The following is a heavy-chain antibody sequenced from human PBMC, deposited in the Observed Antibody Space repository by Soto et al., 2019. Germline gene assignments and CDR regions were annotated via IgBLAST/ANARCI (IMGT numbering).Heavy chain of an antibody. D-gene: IGHD3-22*01. CDR3: AKGLYDSSGYYYDWFDP. V-gene: IGHV3-23*01. CDR2: ISGSGGST. CDR1: GFTFSSYA. J-gene: IGHJ5*02. Sequence: GGSLRLSCAASGFTFSSYAMSWVRQAPGKGLEWVSAISGSGGSTYYADSVKGRFTISRDNSKNTLYLQMNSLRAEDTAVYYCAKGLYDSSGYYYDWFDPWGQGTLVTVSS.